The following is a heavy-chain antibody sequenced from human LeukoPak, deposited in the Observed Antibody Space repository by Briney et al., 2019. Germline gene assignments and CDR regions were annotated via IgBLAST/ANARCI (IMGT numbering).Heavy chain of an antibody. Sequence: GGSLRLSCAASGFTFSSYAMSWVRQAPGKGLEWVSAISGSGGSTYYADSAKGRFTISRDNSKNTLYLQMNSLRAEDTAVYYCAKGGDIPPYYYYGMDVWGQGTTVTVSS. CDR3: AKGGDIPPYYYYGMDV. V-gene: IGHV3-23*01. CDR2: ISGSGGST. CDR1: GFTFSSYA. D-gene: IGHD2-21*02. J-gene: IGHJ6*02.